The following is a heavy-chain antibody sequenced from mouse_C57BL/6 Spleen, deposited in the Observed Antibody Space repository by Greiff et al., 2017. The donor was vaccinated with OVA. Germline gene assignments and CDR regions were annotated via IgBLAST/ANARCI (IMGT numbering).Heavy chain of an antibody. V-gene: IGHV1-26*01. Sequence: EVHLQQSGPELVKPGASVKISCKASGYTFTDYYMNWVKQSHGKSLEWIGDINPNNGGTSYNQKFKGKATLPVDKSSSTAYMGLRSLTSEDSAVYYCARGETAQATWFAYWGQGTLVTVSA. CDR2: INPNNGGT. D-gene: IGHD3-2*02. CDR3: ARGETAQATWFAY. J-gene: IGHJ3*01. CDR1: GYTFTDYY.